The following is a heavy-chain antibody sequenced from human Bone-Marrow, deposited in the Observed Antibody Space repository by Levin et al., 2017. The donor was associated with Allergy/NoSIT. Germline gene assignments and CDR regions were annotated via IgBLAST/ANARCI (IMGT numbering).Heavy chain of an antibody. Sequence: GGSLRLSCAASGFTFKSYTMHWVRQTPGKGLEWVAVISDDGSKKYYADSVKGRFTISRDNSKNTLYLQMSSLRPEDTGVYYCAREDNPLSPGYFDYWGQGTLVAVSS. J-gene: IGHJ4*02. CDR2: ISDDGSKK. V-gene: IGHV3-30-3*01. CDR1: GFTFKSYT. CDR3: AREDNPLSPGYFDY. D-gene: IGHD2-15*01.